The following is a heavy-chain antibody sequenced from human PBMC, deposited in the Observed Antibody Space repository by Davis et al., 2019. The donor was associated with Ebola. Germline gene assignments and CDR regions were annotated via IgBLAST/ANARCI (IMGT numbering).Heavy chain of an antibody. V-gene: IGHV4-59*01. CDR3: ARGGFLRYFDWLHLRDGMDV. J-gene: IGHJ6*02. CDR1: GVSISTYY. Sequence: SETLSLTCTVSGVSISTYYWSWIRQPPGKGLEYIGYIYYSGSTNYNPSLKSRFTMSVDTSKNHFSLKLSSVTAADTAVYYCARGGFLRYFDWLHLRDGMDVWGQGTTVTVSS. CDR2: IYYSGST. D-gene: IGHD3-9*01.